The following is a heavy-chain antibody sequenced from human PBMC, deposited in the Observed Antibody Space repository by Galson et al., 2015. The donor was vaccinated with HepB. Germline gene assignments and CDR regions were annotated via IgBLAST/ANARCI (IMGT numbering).Heavy chain of an antibody. D-gene: IGHD2-21*02. CDR3: ARRMVTALGGGYDAFDI. CDR1: GGSIRSSSYY. V-gene: IGHV4-39*01. J-gene: IGHJ3*02. Sequence: ETLSLTCTVSGGSIRSSSYYWGSIRQPPGKGLEWIGSISYSGSTYYNPSLKSRVTISVDTSKNQFSLKLSSVTAADTSVYYCARRMVTALGGGYDAFDIWGQGTMVTVSS. CDR2: ISYSGST.